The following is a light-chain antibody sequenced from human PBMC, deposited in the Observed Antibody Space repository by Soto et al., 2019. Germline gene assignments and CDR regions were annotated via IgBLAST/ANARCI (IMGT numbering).Light chain of an antibody. CDR1: QNINNY. CDR3: QQLDSMPIT. V-gene: IGKV1-33*01. Sequence: DIQRTHSPCSLSASVGGRVTITCHASQNINNYLNWYQQKPGRDPKLLIYDASNLEAGVPSRFRGSGSGTDFVLTISSLQPEDSATYYCQQLDSMPITGGNGPRRELK. CDR2: DAS. J-gene: IGKJ5*01.